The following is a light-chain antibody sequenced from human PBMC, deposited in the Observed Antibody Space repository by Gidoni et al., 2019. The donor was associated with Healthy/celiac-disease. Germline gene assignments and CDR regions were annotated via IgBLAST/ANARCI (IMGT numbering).Light chain of an antibody. V-gene: IGKV1-39*01. CDR2: AAS. Sequence: DIQMTQSPSSLSASVGDRVTITCRASQSISSYLNWYQQKPGKAPKLLIYAASSLQSGVPSRFSGSGSGTDFTLTISSLQPEDFATCYCQQSYSTPDTFXGXTKVEIK. CDR3: QQSYSTPDT. J-gene: IGKJ4*01. CDR1: QSISSY.